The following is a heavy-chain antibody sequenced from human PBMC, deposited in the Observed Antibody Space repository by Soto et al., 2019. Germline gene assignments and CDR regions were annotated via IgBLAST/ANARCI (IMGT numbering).Heavy chain of an antibody. Sequence: QVQMVQSGAEVKKPGSSVKVSCKASGGTFSSYTISWVRQAPGEGLEWMGRIITIVGIANDAQKFQGRVTITADKSTSTAYMELSSLRSEDTAVYYCVRRTTRNWFDPWGQGTLVTVSS. CDR2: IITIVGIA. D-gene: IGHD1-26*01. V-gene: IGHV1-69*02. CDR1: GGTFSSYT. CDR3: VRRTTRNWFDP. J-gene: IGHJ5*02.